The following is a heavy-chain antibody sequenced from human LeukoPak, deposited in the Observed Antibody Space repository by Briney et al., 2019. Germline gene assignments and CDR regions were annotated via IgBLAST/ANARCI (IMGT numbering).Heavy chain of an antibody. CDR2: ISRSGDST. Sequence: PGGSLRLSCAASRFTFSNYAMHWVRQPPGKGLEWVSVISRSGDSTSYADSVKGGFTISRDNSKKTLYLQMHSVRVEDTAIYCCAKDQNWQGAPWGQGPLVTVPS. V-gene: IGHV3-23*01. CDR3: AKDQNWQGAP. CDR1: RFTFSNYA. J-gene: IGHJ5*02. D-gene: IGHD1-1*01.